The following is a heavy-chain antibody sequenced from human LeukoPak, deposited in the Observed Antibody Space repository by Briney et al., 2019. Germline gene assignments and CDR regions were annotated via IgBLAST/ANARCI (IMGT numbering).Heavy chain of an antibody. D-gene: IGHD3-16*01. J-gene: IGHJ4*02. V-gene: IGHV3-23*01. Sequence: GKSLRLSCAASGFTFSSYGMHWVRQAPGKGLEWVSAISGSGGSTYYADSVKGRCTISRDNAKNSLYPQMNSLRAEDTAVYYCARGGSLYFDQWGQGTLVTVSS. CDR2: ISGSGGST. CDR3: ARGGSLYFDQ. CDR1: GFTFSSYG.